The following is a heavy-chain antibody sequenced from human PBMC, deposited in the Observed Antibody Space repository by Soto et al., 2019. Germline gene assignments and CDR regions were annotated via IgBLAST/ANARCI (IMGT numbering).Heavy chain of an antibody. CDR3: SARYDFWSDYTQVALDY. V-gene: IGHV1-69*13. D-gene: IGHD3-3*01. Sequence: SMKVSCTASGGTFSSYAISWVRQAPGQGLEWMGGIIPIFGTANYTQKFQGRVTITADESTSTAYMELSSLRSEDTAVYYCSARYDFWSDYTQVALDYWGQGTLVTVSS. CDR1: GGTFSSYA. CDR2: IIPIFGTA. J-gene: IGHJ4*02.